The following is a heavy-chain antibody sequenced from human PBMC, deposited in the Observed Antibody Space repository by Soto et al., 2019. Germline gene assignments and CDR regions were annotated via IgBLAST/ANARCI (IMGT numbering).Heavy chain of an antibody. J-gene: IGHJ6*03. CDR1: GYTPTELF. D-gene: IGHD3-3*01. V-gene: IGHV1-24*01. CDR2: FDPEDGET. CDR3: ATAREFRFLEWPGYMDF. Sequence: SSGKVSWKDCGYTPTELFMQWGRQASGKRFEWMGGFDPEDGETIYAQKFQGRVTMTEDASTDTAYMELSSLRSEDTAVYYCATAREFRFLEWPGYMDFWGKGTTVTVSS.